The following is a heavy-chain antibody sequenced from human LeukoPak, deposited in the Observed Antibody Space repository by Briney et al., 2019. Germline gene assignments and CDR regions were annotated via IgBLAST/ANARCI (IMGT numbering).Heavy chain of an antibody. Sequence: PKASVKVSCKASRGTFSSYAISWVRQAPGQGLEWMGRIIPIFGTANYAQKFQGRVTITTDESTSTAYMELSSLRSEDTAVYYCARDVVVGATTPLDYWGQGTLVTVSS. CDR3: ARDVVVGATTPLDY. CDR2: IIPIFGTA. J-gene: IGHJ4*02. V-gene: IGHV1-69*05. D-gene: IGHD1-26*01. CDR1: RGTFSSYA.